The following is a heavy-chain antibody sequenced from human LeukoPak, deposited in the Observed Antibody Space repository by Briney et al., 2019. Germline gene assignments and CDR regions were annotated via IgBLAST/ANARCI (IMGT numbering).Heavy chain of an antibody. CDR3: FYYMDV. CDR1: GYTFIGYH. Sequence: ASVRVSCKASGYTFIGYHLYWVRLAPGQGLEWMGWINPKTGDTNYSENFKGRVTMTTDTSINTAYMDLSSLTYDDTAVYYYFYYMDVWPKGPRSSSP. V-gene: IGHV1-2*02. J-gene: IGHJ6*03. CDR2: INPKTGDT.